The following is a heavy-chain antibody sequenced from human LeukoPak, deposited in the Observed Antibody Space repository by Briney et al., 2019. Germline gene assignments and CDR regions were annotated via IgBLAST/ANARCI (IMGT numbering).Heavy chain of an antibody. CDR3: ARDRDIGTYYYYYGMDV. Sequence: SETLSLTCAVYGGSFSGYYWSWIRQPPGKGLEWIGEINHSGSTNCNPSLKSRVTISVDTSKNQFSLKLSSVTAADTAVYYCARDRDIGTYYYYYGMDVWGQGTTVTVSS. J-gene: IGHJ6*02. CDR2: INHSGST. CDR1: GGSFSGYY. D-gene: IGHD1-26*01. V-gene: IGHV4-34*01.